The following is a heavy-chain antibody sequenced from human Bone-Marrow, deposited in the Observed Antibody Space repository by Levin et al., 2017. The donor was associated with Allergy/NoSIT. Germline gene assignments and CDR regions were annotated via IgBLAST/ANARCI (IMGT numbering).Heavy chain of an antibody. J-gene: IGHJ5*02. CDR2: LYHNEIT. CDR1: GGSLSTSTYY. Sequence: SETLSLTCTVSGGSLSTSTYYWAWVRQPPGKGLEWIASLYHNEITFYNPSLKSRVTISEDTPRNQFSLTLTSVTAADTAVYYCARVRRITSRGTGNCFDPWGQGALVTVSS. CDR3: ARVRRITSRGTGNCFDP. V-gene: IGHV4-39*07. D-gene: IGHD2-15*01.